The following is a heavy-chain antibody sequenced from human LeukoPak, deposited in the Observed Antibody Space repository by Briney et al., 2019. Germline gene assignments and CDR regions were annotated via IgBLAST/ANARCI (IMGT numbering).Heavy chain of an antibody. J-gene: IGHJ4*01. Sequence: GGSLRLSCATSGFTFSRFWMHWVRQAPGKGLAWVSRINTDGSNTIYADSVEGRFTISRDNAKSTLYLQMNSLRAEDTAVYFCATDQSIAGPTTADYWGQGTLVTVSS. CDR3: ATDQSIAGPTTADY. V-gene: IGHV3-74*01. CDR1: GFTFSRFW. CDR2: INTDGSNT. D-gene: IGHD1-26*01.